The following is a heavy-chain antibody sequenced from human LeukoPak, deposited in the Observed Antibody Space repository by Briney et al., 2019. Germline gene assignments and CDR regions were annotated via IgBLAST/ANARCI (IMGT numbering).Heavy chain of an antibody. CDR3: ARDRGSYCSGGSCHFFDY. J-gene: IGHJ4*02. D-gene: IGHD2-15*01. CDR1: GFTFRSYW. V-gene: IGHV3-7*01. Sequence: GGSLRLSCATSGFTFRSYWMSWVRQAPGKGLEWVANIKQDGSEKYCVDSVKGRFTISRDSAKNSLYLQMNSLRAEDTAVYYCARDRGSYCSGGSCHFFDYWGQGTLVTVSS. CDR2: IKQDGSEK.